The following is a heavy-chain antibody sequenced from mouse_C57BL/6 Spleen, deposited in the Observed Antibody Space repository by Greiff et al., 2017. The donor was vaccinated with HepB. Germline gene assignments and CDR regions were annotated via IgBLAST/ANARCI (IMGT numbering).Heavy chain of an antibody. CDR3: ARSPYSITTVVAHWYFDV. V-gene: IGHV1-69*01. CDR1: GYTFTSYW. CDR2: IDPSDSYT. J-gene: IGHJ1*03. Sequence: QVQLQQPGAELVMPGASVKLSCKASGYTFTSYWMHWVKQRPGQGLEWIGEIDPSDSYTNYNQKFKGKSTLTVDKSSSTAYMQLSSLTSEDSAVYYCARSPYSITTVVAHWYFDVWGTGTTVTVSS. D-gene: IGHD1-1*01.